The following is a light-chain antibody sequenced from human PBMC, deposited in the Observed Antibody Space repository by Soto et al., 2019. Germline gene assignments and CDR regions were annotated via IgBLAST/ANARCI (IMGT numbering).Light chain of an antibody. V-gene: IGKV3-20*01. CDR2: GSF. J-gene: IGKJ1*01. CDR3: QQYDISPTWT. Sequence: EIVLTQSPCSLSLYPGERATLSCRAIQSVSSKYLDWDQHKPGQAPRLLIYGSFSRVSGIPDRFSGSGSGTEFTLTISRLEPEDFAVYYCQQYDISPTWTFGQGTKVDIK. CDR1: QSVSSKY.